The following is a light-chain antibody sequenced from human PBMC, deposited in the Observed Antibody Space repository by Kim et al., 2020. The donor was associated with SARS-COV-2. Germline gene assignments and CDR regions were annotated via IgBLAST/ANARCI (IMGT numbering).Light chain of an antibody. Sequence: ASVGDRAPITFRASQGISNVLAWYQQKPGKVPKLLIYAASTLQSGVPSRFSGSGSGTDFTLTISSLQPEDVASYYCQKYDRAPFTFGPGTKVDIK. CDR3: QKYDRAPFT. J-gene: IGKJ3*01. CDR1: QGISNV. CDR2: AAS. V-gene: IGKV1-27*01.